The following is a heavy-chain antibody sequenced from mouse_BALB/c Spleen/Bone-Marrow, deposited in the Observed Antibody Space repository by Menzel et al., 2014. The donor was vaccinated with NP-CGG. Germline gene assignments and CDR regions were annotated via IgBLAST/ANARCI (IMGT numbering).Heavy chain of an antibody. CDR1: GFAFSDYH. CDR3: ARRRGYDYAFDY. Sequence: EAKLMESGGGSVKPGASLKLSCAASGFAFSDYHMSWVRQNPEKRLEWVATIRSGGSYTSYPDNMKGRFTISRDNARNTLYLQMSSLRSEDAALYYCARRRGYDYAFDYWGRGATLTVSS. CDR2: IRSGGSYT. D-gene: IGHD2-4*01. J-gene: IGHJ2*01. V-gene: IGHV5-9*02.